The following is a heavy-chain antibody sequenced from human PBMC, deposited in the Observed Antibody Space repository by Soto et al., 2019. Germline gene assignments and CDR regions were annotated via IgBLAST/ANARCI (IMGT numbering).Heavy chain of an antibody. D-gene: IGHD6-19*01. Sequence: QVQLVQSGAEVKKPGASVKVSCKASGYTFPSYGISGVRQAPGKGLEWMGWISSYNGNPNYAQKLQGRVTMTTDTSTSTGYMELRSLRSDDTDVYSCARASSGWYLADYWGQGTLVTVSS. CDR1: GYTFPSYG. V-gene: IGHV1-18*01. CDR2: ISSYNGNP. CDR3: ARASSGWYLADY. J-gene: IGHJ4*02.